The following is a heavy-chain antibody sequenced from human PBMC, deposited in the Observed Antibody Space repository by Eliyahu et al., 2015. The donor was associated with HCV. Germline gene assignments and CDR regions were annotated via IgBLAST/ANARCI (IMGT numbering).Heavy chain of an antibody. CDR3: ASGGGGIAVAGTGGWFDP. V-gene: IGHV4-59*01. CDR1: GASISTYY. D-gene: IGHD6-19*01. J-gene: IGHJ5*02. CDR2: IYYSGTT. Sequence: QVQLQESGPGLVQPSETLSLTCSVSGASISTYYWSWIRQPPGKGLEWIGYIYYSGTTNYNPSLKSRVTIAVDTSKNQFSLKMTSVTAADTAVYYCASGGGGIAVAGTGGWFDPWGQGTLVTVSS.